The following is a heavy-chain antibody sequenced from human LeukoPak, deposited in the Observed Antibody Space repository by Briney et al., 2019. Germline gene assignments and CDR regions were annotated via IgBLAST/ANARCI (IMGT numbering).Heavy chain of an antibody. J-gene: IGHJ4*02. V-gene: IGHV3-30*01. CDR1: GFTFSSYA. CDR2: ISYDGSNK. CDR3: AREGYSGYYFDY. D-gene: IGHD3-22*01. Sequence: GGSLRLSCAASGFTFSSYAMHWVRQAPGKGLEGEAVISYDGSNKYYADSVKGRFTISRDNSKNTMYLQMNSLRAEDTAVYYCAREGYSGYYFDYWGQGTLVTVSS.